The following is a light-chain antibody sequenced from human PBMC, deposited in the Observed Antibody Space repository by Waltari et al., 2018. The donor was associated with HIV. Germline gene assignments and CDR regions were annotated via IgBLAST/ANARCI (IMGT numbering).Light chain of an antibody. J-gene: IGKJ4*01. Sequence: EIVMTQSPATLSVSPGERVTLACRASQMVSSDLAWYQQKPGQAPRLLLYGDSTRATVIPARFSGSKSGTEFTLAISSLQSEDFAVYYCQQYNNWPLTFGGGTKVEIK. CDR2: GDS. CDR1: QMVSSD. CDR3: QQYNNWPLT. V-gene: IGKV3-15*01.